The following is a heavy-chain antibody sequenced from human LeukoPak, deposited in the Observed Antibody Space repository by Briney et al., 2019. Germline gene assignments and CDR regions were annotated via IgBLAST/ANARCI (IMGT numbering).Heavy chain of an antibody. Sequence: SETLSLTCTVSGGSISSYYWSWIWQPPGKGLEWIGYIYYSGSTNYNPSLKSRVTISVDTSKNQFSLKLSSVTAADTAVYYCARDRRDSWYPKIYWYFDLWGRGTLVTVSS. CDR2: IYYSGST. CDR1: GGSISSYY. CDR3: ARDRRDSWYPKIYWYFDL. J-gene: IGHJ2*01. V-gene: IGHV4-59*01. D-gene: IGHD6-13*01.